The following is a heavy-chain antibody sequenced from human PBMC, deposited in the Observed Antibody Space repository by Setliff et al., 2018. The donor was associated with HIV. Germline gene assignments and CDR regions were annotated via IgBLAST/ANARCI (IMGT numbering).Heavy chain of an antibody. V-gene: IGHV4-39*07. CDR2: VYNSGIT. CDR1: GGSVSSPSYY. CDR3: ATCRHRPSNWFDP. Sequence: SETLSLTCAVSGGSVSSPSYYWGWIRQPPGKGLEWIGSVYNSGITFKNPSLKSRVSISVDRSVNQFSLRLTSVTAADTAVYYCATCRHRPSNWFDPWGQGTVVTVSS. J-gene: IGHJ5*02.